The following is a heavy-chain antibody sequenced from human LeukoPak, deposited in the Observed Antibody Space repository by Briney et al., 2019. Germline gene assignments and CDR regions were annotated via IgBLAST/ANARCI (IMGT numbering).Heavy chain of an antibody. CDR1: GGSISSDIW. CDR3: ARRIPGVLAPFDY. J-gene: IGHJ4*02. Sequence: SGTLSLTCAVSGGSISSDIWWSWVRQPPGKGLEWIGEIYHSGTTTYNPSLTSRVTISVDKSQNQFSLQLSSVTAAGTAVYYCARRIPGVLAPFDYWAQGTLVTVSS. V-gene: IGHV4-4*02. D-gene: IGHD1-20*01. CDR2: IYHSGTT.